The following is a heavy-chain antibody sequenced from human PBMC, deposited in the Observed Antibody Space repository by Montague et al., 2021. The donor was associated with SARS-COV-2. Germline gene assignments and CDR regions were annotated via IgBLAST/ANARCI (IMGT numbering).Heavy chain of an antibody. V-gene: IGHV4-39*01. D-gene: IGHD1-14*01. CDR2: FFYGGFT. J-gene: IGHJ4*01. Sequence: SETLSLTCTVSGFSITSSLYYWGWIRQPPGKGLEWIGSFFYGGFTYYDPSLKSRVTISADTSKNQFSLRLTPVTAADTAVYYCARRRNPDYWGHGTLVTVSS. CDR1: GFSITSSLYY. CDR3: ARRRNPDY.